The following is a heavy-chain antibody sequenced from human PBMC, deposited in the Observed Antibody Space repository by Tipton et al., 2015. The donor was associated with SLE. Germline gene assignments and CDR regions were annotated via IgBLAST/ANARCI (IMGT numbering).Heavy chain of an antibody. D-gene: IGHD1-26*01. J-gene: IGHJ4*02. Sequence: TLSLTCAVYGGSFSGYYWSWIRQPPGKGLEWIGEINHSGSTNYNPSLKSRVTISVDTSKNQFSLKLSSVTAADTAVYYCARRGVGAIDYWGQGTLVTVSS. CDR2: INHSGST. V-gene: IGHV4-34*01. CDR3: ARRGVGAIDY. CDR1: GGSFSGYY.